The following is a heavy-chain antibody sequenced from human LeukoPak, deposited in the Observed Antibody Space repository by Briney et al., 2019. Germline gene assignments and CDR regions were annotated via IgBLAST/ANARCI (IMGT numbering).Heavy chain of an antibody. V-gene: IGHV5-10-1*01. CDR1: GSSFTSYW. D-gene: IGHD5-12*01. CDR2: IDPSDSYT. J-gene: IGHJ2*01. Sequence: GASLQISCKCSGSSFTSYWISWVRQLPGKGLEWMGRIDPSDSYTNYSPSFQGHVTISADKSISTAYLQWSSLKASDTAMYYCARPRGSGYDYWYFDLWGRGTLVTVSS. CDR3: ARPRGSGYDYWYFDL.